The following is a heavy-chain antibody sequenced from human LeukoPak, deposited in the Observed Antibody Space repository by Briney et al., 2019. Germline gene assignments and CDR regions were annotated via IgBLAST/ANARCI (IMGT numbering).Heavy chain of an antibody. V-gene: IGHV4-4*09. D-gene: IGHD6-13*01. CDR2: IYTSGST. CDR1: GGSISSYY. CDR3: ARTMYSCSWYGYYYYYMDV. Sequence: SETLSLTCTVSGGSISSYYWSWIRQPPGKGLEWIGYIYTSGSTNYNPSLKSRVTISVDTSKNQFSLKLSSVTAADTAVYYCARTMYSCSWYGYYYYYMDVWGKGTTVTVSS. J-gene: IGHJ6*03.